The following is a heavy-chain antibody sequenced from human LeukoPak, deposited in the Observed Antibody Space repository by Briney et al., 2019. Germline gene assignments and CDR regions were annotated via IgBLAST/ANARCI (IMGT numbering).Heavy chain of an antibody. J-gene: IGHJ5*02. D-gene: IGHD3-16*02. CDR3: AKGDYVGGSYRSEYNWFDP. V-gene: IGHV1-8*01. CDR1: GYTFTSYD. CDR2: MNPNSGNT. Sequence: GASVKVSCKASGYTFTSYDINWVRQATGQGLEWMGWMNPNSGNTGYAQNFQGRVTMTRNTSISTAYMELSRLRSDDTAVYYCAKGDYVGGSYRSEYNWFDPWGQGTPVTVSS.